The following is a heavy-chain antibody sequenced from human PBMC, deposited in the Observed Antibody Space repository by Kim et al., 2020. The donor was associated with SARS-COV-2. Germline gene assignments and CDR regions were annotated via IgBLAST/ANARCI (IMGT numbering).Heavy chain of an antibody. J-gene: IGHJ4*02. CDR2: EGCRGDDT. V-gene: IGHV3-23*02. D-gene: IGHD5-12*01. CDR3: AKIGGCGFDGRGY. Sequence: GGSLRLSCTASGFTLTNHAMSWVRQAPGKGLEWVSGEGCRGDDTHDGDSVAGRFSMSRDNSKNTVYLQMNSLRVEDTAVYYCAKIGGCGFDGRGYWGQGTLVTVSS. CDR1: GFTLTNHA.